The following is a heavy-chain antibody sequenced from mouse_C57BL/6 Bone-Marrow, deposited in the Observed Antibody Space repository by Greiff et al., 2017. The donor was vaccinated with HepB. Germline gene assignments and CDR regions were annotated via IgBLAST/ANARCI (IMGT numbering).Heavy chain of an antibody. V-gene: IGHV1-19*01. CDR3: ARLFDY. CDR1: GYTFTDYY. Sequence: EVQRVESGPVLVKPGASVKMSCKASGYTFTDYYMNWVKQSHGKSLEWIGVINPYNGGTSYNQKFKGKATLTVDKSSSTAYMELNSLTSEDSAVYYCARLFDYWGQGTTLTVSS. J-gene: IGHJ2*01. CDR2: INPYNGGT.